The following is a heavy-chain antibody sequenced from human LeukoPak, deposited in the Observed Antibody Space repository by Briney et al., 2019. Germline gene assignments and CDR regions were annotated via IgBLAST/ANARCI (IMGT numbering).Heavy chain of an antibody. J-gene: IGHJ3*02. V-gene: IGHV3-30-3*01. CDR3: ARWTLIRGPKVGAFDI. CDR2: ISYDGSNK. CDR1: GFTFSSYA. Sequence: PGRSLRLSCAASGFTFSSYAMHWVRQAPGKGLEWVAVISYDGSNKYYADSVKGRFTISRDNSKNTLYLQMNSPRAEDTAVYYCARWTLIRGPKVGAFDIWGQGTMVTVSS. D-gene: IGHD3-10*01.